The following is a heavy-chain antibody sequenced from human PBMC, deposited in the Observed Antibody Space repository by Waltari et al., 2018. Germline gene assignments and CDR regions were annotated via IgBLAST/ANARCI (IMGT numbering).Heavy chain of an antibody. CDR3: AKDIGWDSSGYDY. D-gene: IGHD3-22*01. J-gene: IGHJ4*02. V-gene: IGHV3-53*01. CDR2: IYSGGST. CDR1: GFTVSSNY. Sequence: EVQLLESGGGLVQPGGSLRLSCAASGFTVSSNYMSWVRQAPGKGLEWVSVIYSGGSTYYADSVKGRFTISRDNSKNTLYLQMNSLRAEDTAVYYCAKDIGWDSSGYDYWGQGTLVTVSS.